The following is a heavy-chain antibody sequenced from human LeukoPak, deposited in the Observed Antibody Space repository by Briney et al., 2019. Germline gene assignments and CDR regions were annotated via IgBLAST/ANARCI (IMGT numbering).Heavy chain of an antibody. Sequence: GESLKISCRGSGYGSGYSFTSHWIAWVRQMPGKGLEWMGIIYPRDSNTIYSPSFQGQVTISVDTSINTAYLQWISLKASDTAMYYCARHPIAAGGAYNWFDPWGQGTLVTVSS. CDR1: GYSFTSHW. CDR2: IYPRDSNT. CDR3: ARHPIAAGGAYNWFDP. V-gene: IGHV5-51*01. D-gene: IGHD6-13*01. J-gene: IGHJ5*02.